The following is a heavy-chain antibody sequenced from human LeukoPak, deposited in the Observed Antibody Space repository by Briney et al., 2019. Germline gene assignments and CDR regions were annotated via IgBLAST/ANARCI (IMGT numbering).Heavy chain of an antibody. CDR1: GFTVSRNY. V-gene: IGHV3-66*01. CDR3: AGGYRAYDYLDY. CDR2: IYIGGTT. J-gene: IGHJ4*02. Sequence: PGGSLRLSCAASGFTVSRNYINWVRQAPGKGLEWVSVIYIGGTTYYTDSVKGRFIISRDNSKNTVYLQMNSLRAEDTAVYYCAGGYRAYDYLDYWGQGTLVTVSS. D-gene: IGHD5-12*01.